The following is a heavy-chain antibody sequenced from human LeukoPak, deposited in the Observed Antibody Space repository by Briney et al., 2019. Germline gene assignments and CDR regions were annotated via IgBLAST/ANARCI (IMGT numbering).Heavy chain of an antibody. CDR1: GFTFSDYY. CDR2: ISSSGSPK. CDR3: AREGRYYGSGSHRDGFDI. D-gene: IGHD3-10*01. J-gene: IGHJ3*02. V-gene: IGHV3-11*04. Sequence: GGSLRLSCAASGFTFSDYYMSWIRQAPGKGLELVSYISSSGSPKYYADSVKGRFTISRDNAKNSLYLQMNSLTAEDTAIYYCAREGRYYGSGSHRDGFDIWGQGTMVTVSS.